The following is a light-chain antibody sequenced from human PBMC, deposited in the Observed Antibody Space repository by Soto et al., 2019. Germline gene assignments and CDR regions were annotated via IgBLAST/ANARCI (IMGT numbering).Light chain of an antibody. CDR2: DNH. CDR1: SSNIGNNY. CDR3: GTWYSSLYAGV. V-gene: IGLV1-51*01. J-gene: IGLJ2*01. Sequence: QSVLTQPPSVSAAPGQRVTISCSGSSSNIGNNYVSWYQQLPGTAPKLLIYDNHKRPSGIPDRFSGSKSGSSATLGITGLQTGDEADYYCGTWYSSLYAGVFGGGTKLTVL.